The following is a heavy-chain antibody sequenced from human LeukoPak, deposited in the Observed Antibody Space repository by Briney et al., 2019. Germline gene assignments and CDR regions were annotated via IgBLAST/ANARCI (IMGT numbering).Heavy chain of an antibody. CDR2: ISGSGDNT. V-gene: IGHV3-23*01. Sequence: GGAPRPSCAASWVTFCKDVMSWVRHAPGEGVEGGSAISGSGDNTYYMDSVKGRFTISRDNSKNTLYLQMNSLRAEDTAVYYCANWFGSSSSFMGPFDYWGQGTLVTVSS. D-gene: IGHD6-6*01. CDR1: WVTFCKDV. J-gene: IGHJ4*02. CDR3: ANWFGSSSSFMGPFDY.